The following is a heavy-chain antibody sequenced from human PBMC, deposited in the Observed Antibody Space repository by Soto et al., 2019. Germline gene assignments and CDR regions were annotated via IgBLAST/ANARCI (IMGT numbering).Heavy chain of an antibody. V-gene: IGHV1-69*01. CDR2: IIPTFGTA. CDR3: ARATPDSSGYYFYHFDY. CDR1: GGTFSSYA. J-gene: IGHJ4*02. Sequence: QVQLVQSGAEVKKPGSSVKVSCKASGGTFSSYAISWVRQAPGQGLGWMGGIIPTFGTANYAQKFQGRVTITADESTSTAYMELSSLRSEDTAVYYCARATPDSSGYYFYHFDYWGQGTLVTVSS. D-gene: IGHD3-22*01.